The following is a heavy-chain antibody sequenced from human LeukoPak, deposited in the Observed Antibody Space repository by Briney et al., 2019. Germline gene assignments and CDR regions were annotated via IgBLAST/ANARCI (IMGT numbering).Heavy chain of an antibody. CDR3: ARGFATCYYGSGSYYWFDP. CDR1: GGSISSYY. V-gene: IGHV4-59*08. J-gene: IGHJ5*02. D-gene: IGHD3-10*01. Sequence: SETLSLTCTVSGGSISSYYWSWIRQPPGKGLEWIGYIYYSGSTNYNPSLKSRVTISVDTSKNQFSLKLSSVTAADTAVYYCARGFATCYYGSGSYYWFDPWGQGTLVTVSS. CDR2: IYYSGST.